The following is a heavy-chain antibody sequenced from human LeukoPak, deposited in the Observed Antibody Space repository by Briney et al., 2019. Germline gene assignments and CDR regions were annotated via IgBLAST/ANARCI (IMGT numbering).Heavy chain of an antibody. Sequence: SETLSLTCAVSGGSISSTNWWSWIHQPPGKGLEWIGYIYYSGSTYYNPSLKSRVTISVDTSKNQLSLKLSSVTAADTAVYYCAKTLPYYDYVWGSSMRGGYFDYWGQGTLVTVSS. V-gene: IGHV4-30-4*01. D-gene: IGHD3-16*01. CDR2: IYYSGST. CDR3: AKTLPYYDYVWGSSMRGGYFDY. J-gene: IGHJ4*02. CDR1: GGSISSTNW.